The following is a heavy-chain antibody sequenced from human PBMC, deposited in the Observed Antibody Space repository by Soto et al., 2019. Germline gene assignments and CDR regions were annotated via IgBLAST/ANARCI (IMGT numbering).Heavy chain of an antibody. CDR3: ATYSSSWYYYYYGMDV. Sequence: GASMKVSCKASGYTFSSYDINWVRQATGQGLEWMGWMNPNSGNSGYAQKFQGRVTMTRNTSISTAYMELSSLRSEDTAVYYCATYSSSWYYYYYGMDVWGQGTTVTVSS. J-gene: IGHJ6*02. V-gene: IGHV1-8*01. D-gene: IGHD6-13*01. CDR1: GYTFSSYD. CDR2: MNPNSGNS.